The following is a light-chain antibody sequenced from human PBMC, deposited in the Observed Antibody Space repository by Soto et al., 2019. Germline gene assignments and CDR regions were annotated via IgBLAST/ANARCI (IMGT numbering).Light chain of an antibody. V-gene: IGLV1-47*02. CDR2: SND. J-gene: IGLJ1*01. CDR3: AAWDDRLGGQL. Sequence: QSVLTQPPSASGTPGQRVTISCSGSSSNIGSNYVYWYHQLPGMAPKLLVYSNDQRPSGVPDRFSGSKYGTSASLAISWLRSEDEADYYCAAWDDRLGGQLFGIRTKVTV. CDR1: SSNIGSNY.